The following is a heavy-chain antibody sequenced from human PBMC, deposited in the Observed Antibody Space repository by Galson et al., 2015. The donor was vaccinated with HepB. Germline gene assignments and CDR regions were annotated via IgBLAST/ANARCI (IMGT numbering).Heavy chain of an antibody. J-gene: IGHJ5*02. CDR3: ARDLEDFWSGYYWSNWFDP. D-gene: IGHD3-3*01. Sequence: VKVSCKASGYTFTSYYMHWVRQAPGQGLEWMGIINPSGGSTSYAQKFQGRVTMTRDTSTSTVYMELSSLRSEDTAVYYCARDLEDFWSGYYWSNWFDPWGQGTLVTVSS. CDR2: INPSGGST. CDR1: GYTFTSYY. V-gene: IGHV1-46*03.